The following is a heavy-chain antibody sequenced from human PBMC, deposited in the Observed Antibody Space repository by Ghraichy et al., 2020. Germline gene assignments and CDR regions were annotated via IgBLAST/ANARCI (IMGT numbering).Heavy chain of an antibody. Sequence: SETLSLTCAVSSYSISHGYYWVWIRQPPGKGLEWIGSIHHSGSTHYNSSLKSRLTISVDTSKNQFSLKLNSVTAADTAVYYCARGFWDSSGWLGSFFDYWGQGTLVTVSS. V-gene: IGHV4-38-2*01. J-gene: IGHJ4*02. D-gene: IGHD6-19*01. CDR3: ARGFWDSSGWLGSFFDY. CDR1: SYSISHGYY. CDR2: IHHSGST.